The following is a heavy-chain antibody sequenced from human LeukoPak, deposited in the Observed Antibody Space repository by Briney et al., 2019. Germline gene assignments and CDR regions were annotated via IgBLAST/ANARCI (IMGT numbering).Heavy chain of an antibody. CDR3: ARESIVVDNWFDP. J-gene: IGHJ5*02. V-gene: IGHV4-30-2*01. Sequence: SETLSLTCTVSGGSISSGGYYWSWIRQPPGKGLEWIGYIYHSGSTYYNPSLKSRVTISVDRSKNQFSLKLSSVTAADTAVYYCARESIVVDNWFDPWGQGTLVTVSS. D-gene: IGHD3-22*01. CDR2: IYHSGST. CDR1: GGSISSGGYY.